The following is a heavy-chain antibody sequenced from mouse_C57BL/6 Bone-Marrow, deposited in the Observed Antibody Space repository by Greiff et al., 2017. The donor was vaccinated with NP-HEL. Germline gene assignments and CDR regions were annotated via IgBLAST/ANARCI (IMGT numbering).Heavy chain of an antibody. CDR1: GYTFTSYW. CDR2: IYPGSGST. V-gene: IGHV1-55*01. J-gene: IGHJ3*01. D-gene: IGHD2-12*01. CDR3: ASDYGYYAWFAY. Sequence: QVQLQQPGAELVKPGASVKMSCKASGYTFTSYWITWVKQRPGQGLEWIGDIYPGSGSTNYNEKFKSKATLTVDTSSSTAYMQLSSLTSEDSAVYYWASDYGYYAWFAYWGQGTLVTVSA.